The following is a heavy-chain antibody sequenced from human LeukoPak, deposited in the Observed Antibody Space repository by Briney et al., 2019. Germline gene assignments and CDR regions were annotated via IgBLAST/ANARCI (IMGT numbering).Heavy chain of an antibody. CDR1: GFTFDTYW. CDR3: ARAAPFDCSGASCSLFDY. CDR2: IRQDGFEK. Sequence: GGSLRLSCAPPGFTFDTYWMSWVRQAPGKGLEWVATIRQDGFEKFYVASVKGRFTISRDNAENSLSLQMNSLRAEDTAVYYCARAAPFDCSGASCSLFDYWGQGTLVTVSS. J-gene: IGHJ4*02. D-gene: IGHD2-15*01. V-gene: IGHV3-7*01.